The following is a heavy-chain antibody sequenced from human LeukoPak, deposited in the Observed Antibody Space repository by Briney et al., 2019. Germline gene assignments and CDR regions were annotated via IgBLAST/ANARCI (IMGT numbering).Heavy chain of an antibody. CDR3: VTPAPSHYYDLRYYFDY. Sequence: ASVKVSCKVSGYTLTELSMHWVRQAPGKGLEWMGGVDPEDDETFYAQKFQGRVTMTEDTSTHTAYMELSSLRSEDTAVYYCVTPAPSHYYDLRYYFDYWGQGTLVTVSS. J-gene: IGHJ4*02. CDR1: GYTLTELS. CDR2: VDPEDDET. D-gene: IGHD3-22*01. V-gene: IGHV1-24*01.